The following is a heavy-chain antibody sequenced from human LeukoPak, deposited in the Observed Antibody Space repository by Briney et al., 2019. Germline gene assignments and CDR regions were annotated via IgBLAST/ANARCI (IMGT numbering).Heavy chain of an antibody. CDR3: ARVPYCSSTSCLNLHWYFDL. J-gene: IGHJ2*01. CDR2: IYYSGST. CDR1: GGSISSYY. D-gene: IGHD2-2*01. Sequence: SETLSLTCTVSGGSISSYYWSWIRQPPGKGLEWIGYIYYSGSTNYNPSLKSRVTISVDTSKNQFSLKLSSVPAADTAVYYCARVPYCSSTSCLNLHWYFDLWGRGTLVTVSS. V-gene: IGHV4-59*01.